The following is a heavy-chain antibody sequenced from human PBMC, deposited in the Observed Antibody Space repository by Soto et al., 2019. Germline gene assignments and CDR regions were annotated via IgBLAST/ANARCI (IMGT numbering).Heavy chain of an antibody. J-gene: IGHJ4*02. CDR2: VFYTGFT. V-gene: IGHV4-39*02. Sequence: SETLSLTCAVSGGSISGSYYYWGWLRQSPGRGPEWIGSVFYTGFTSYNPSLESRVSVSVDTSKNQFSLKVSAVTAEDTAVYYCARESEDLTSNFDYWGQGTLVTVSS. CDR3: ARESEDLTSNFDY. CDR1: GGSISGSYYY.